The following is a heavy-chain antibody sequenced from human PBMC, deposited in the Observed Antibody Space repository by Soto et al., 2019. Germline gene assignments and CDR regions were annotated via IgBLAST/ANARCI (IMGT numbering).Heavy chain of an antibody. V-gene: IGHV3-30*18. J-gene: IGHJ4*02. D-gene: IGHD3-3*01. CDR3: AKERTIFGALYLTLDY. Sequence: PGGSLRLSCAASGFTFSSYGMHWVRQAPGKGLEWVAVISYDGSNKYYADSVKGRFTISRDNSKNTLYLQMNSLRAEDTAVYYCAKERTIFGALYLTLDYWGQGTLVTVSS. CDR1: GFTFSSYG. CDR2: ISYDGSNK.